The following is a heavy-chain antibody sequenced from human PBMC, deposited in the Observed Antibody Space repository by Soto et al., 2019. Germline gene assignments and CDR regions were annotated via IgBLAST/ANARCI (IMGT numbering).Heavy chain of an antibody. CDR3: VRARGDRAFAMDV. CDR1: GGSLSSGDYY. V-gene: IGHV4-30-4*01. J-gene: IGHJ6*02. Sequence: TLSLTCTVSGGSLSSGDYYWGWIRQSPGTGLEWIGYIYYSGSAYYNPSLKSRVTLSVDTSKNQFSLKLTSVTAADTALYYCVRARGDRAFAMDVWGQGTTVT. CDR2: IYYSGSA. D-gene: IGHD3-10*01.